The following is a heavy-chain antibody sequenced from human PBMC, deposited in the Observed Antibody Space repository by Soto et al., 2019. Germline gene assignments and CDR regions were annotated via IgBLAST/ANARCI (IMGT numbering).Heavy chain of an antibody. V-gene: IGHV2-5*02. CDR2: IYWDDDK. CDR1: GFSLSTSGVG. J-gene: IGHJ3*02. D-gene: IGHD2-15*01. Sequence: QITLKESGPTLVKPTQTLTLTCTFSGFSLSTSGVGVGWIRQPPGKALEWLALIYWDDDKRYSQSLKSRLTITKDTSKNQVVLTMTNMDPVDTATYYCAHRLRGGYCSGGSCYSINAFDIWGQGTMVTVSS. CDR3: AHRLRGGYCSGGSCYSINAFDI.